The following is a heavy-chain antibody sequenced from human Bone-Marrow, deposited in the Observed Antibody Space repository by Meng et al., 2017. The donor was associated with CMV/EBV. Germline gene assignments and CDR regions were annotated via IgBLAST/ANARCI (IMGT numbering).Heavy chain of an antibody. D-gene: IGHD1-26*01. CDR1: GFTFSSYA. Sequence: GESLKISCAASGFTFSSYAMSWVRQAPGKGLEWVSVIYSGGGSTYYADSVKGRFTISRDNSKNTLYLQMNSLRAEDTAVYYCAKGPSGSYWDYFDYWGQGTRVTGYS. J-gene: IGHJ4*02. V-gene: IGHV3-23*03. CDR2: IYSGGGST. CDR3: AKGPSGSYWDYFDY.